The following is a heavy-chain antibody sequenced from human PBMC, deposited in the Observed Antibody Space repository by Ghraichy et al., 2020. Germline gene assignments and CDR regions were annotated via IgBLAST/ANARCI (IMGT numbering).Heavy chain of an antibody. CDR3: ARARDSHCLGGICSYYFDY. CDR2: IGAAGDT. J-gene: IGHJ4*01. D-gene: IGHD4-23*01. CDR1: GFTFSTYD. Sequence: GGSLRLSCAASGFTFSTYDIHWVRQATGKGLEWVSGIGAAGDTYYPGSVKGRFTISRENAKNSLYLQLNSLRAGDTAVYYCARARDSHCLGGICSYYFDYWGHGTLVTVSS. V-gene: IGHV3-13*01.